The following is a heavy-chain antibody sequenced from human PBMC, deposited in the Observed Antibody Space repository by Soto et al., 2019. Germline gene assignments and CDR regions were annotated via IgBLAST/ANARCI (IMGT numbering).Heavy chain of an antibody. D-gene: IGHD6-6*01. CDR2: ISSSSSYI. CDR1: GFTFGGYN. J-gene: IGHJ6*02. Sequence: PGWSLRLSCAASGFTFGGYNMNWVRQAPGKGLEGGSSISSSSSYIYYADSVKGRFTISRDNAKNSLYLQMNSLRAEDTAVNYCARDVAARPGGMDVWGQGTTVTVSS. CDR3: ARDVAARPGGMDV. V-gene: IGHV3-21*01.